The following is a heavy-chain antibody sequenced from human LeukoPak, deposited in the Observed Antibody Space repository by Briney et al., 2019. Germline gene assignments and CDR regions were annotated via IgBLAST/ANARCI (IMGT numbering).Heavy chain of an antibody. CDR3: ARDSGWYGDYYYYMDV. J-gene: IGHJ6*03. CDR2: ISSSSYI. Sequence: GGSLRLSCAASGFTFSSYSMNWVRQAPGKGLEWVSSISSSSYIYYADSVKGRFTISRDNAKNSLYLQMNSLRAEDTAVYYCARDSGWYGDYYYYMDVWGKGTTVTVFS. V-gene: IGHV3-21*01. D-gene: IGHD6-19*01. CDR1: GFTFSSYS.